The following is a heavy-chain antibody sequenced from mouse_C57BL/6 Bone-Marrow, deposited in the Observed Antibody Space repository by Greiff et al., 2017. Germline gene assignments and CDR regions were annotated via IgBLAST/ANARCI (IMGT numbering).Heavy chain of an antibody. V-gene: IGHV1-69*01. CDR3: AREIYYYGSSPPWFAY. D-gene: IGHD1-1*01. J-gene: IGHJ3*01. Sequence: QVQLQQPGAELVMPGASVKLSCKASGYTFTSYWMHWVKKRPGQGLEWIGEIDPSDSYTNYNQKFKGKSTLTVDKSSSTAYMQLSSLTSEDSAVYYCAREIYYYGSSPPWFAYWGQGTLVTVSA. CDR1: GYTFTSYW. CDR2: IDPSDSYT.